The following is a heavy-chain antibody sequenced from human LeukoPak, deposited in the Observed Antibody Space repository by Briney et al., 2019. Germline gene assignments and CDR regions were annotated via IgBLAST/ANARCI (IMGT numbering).Heavy chain of an antibody. CDR2: INHSGST. D-gene: IGHD1-1*01. CDR3: ARSGGSGYKHFDP. Sequence: GSLRLSCAVSGFTVSDNYMSWIRQPPGKGLEWIGEINHSGSTNYNPSLKSRVTISLDTSKNQFSLKLSSVTAADTAVYYCARSGGSGYKHFDPWGQGTLVTVSS. J-gene: IGHJ5*02. CDR1: GFTVSDNY. V-gene: IGHV4-34*01.